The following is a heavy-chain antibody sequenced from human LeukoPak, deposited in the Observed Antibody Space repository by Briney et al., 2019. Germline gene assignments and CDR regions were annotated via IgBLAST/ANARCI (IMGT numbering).Heavy chain of an antibody. Sequence: NPSETLSLTCTASGGSISSSSYYWGWIRQPPGKGLEWIGSIYYSGSTYYNPSLKSRVTISVDTSKNQFSLKLSSVTAADTAVYYCARQRELAAAGTAFDFWGQGTLVTVSS. D-gene: IGHD6-13*01. J-gene: IGHJ4*02. CDR3: ARQRELAAAGTAFDF. CDR2: IYYSGST. V-gene: IGHV4-39*01. CDR1: GGSISSSSYY.